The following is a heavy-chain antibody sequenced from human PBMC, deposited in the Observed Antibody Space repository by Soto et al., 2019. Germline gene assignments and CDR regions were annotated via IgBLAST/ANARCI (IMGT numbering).Heavy chain of an antibody. D-gene: IGHD3-22*01. CDR2: IYYSGST. V-gene: IGHV4-30-4*01. Sequence: SETLSLTCTVSGGSISSGDYYWSWIRQPPGKGLEWIGYIYYSGSTYYNPSLKSRVTISVDTSKNQFSLKLSSVTAADTAVYYCDRGATDSSGYRWFDPWGQGTLVTVYS. CDR1: GGSISSGDYY. CDR3: DRGATDSSGYRWFDP. J-gene: IGHJ5*02.